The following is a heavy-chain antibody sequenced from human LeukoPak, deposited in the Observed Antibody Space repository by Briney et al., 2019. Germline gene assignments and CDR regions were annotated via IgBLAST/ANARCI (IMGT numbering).Heavy chain of an antibody. CDR3: AREERLRWTAY. CDR2: ISSSSSYI. Sequence: PGGSLRLSCTASGFTFSYYKMNWVRQAPGKGLEWVSSISSSSSYIYYADSVKGRFTVSRDNAKNSLYLQMNSLRAEDTAVYYCAREERLRWTAYWGQGTLVTVSS. D-gene: IGHD4-23*01. J-gene: IGHJ4*02. V-gene: IGHV3-21*04. CDR1: GFTFSYYK.